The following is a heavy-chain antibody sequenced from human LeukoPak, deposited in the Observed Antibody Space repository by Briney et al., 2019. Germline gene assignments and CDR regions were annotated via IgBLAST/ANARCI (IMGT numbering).Heavy chain of an antibody. Sequence: GATVKLSCKASGYSFTDYFLHWVPQAPGKGLEWMGRVDPEDGETIYAEKFQGRVAITADTSRDTAYMELSSLRSEDTAVYYCTIVGLDYYDTSGYPSWGQGTLVTVSS. J-gene: IGHJ5*02. CDR2: VDPEDGET. CDR1: GYSFTDYF. CDR3: TIVGLDYYDTSGYPS. D-gene: IGHD3-22*01. V-gene: IGHV1-69-2*01.